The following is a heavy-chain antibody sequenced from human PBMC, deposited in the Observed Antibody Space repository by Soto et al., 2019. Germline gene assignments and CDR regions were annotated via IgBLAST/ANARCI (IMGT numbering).Heavy chain of an antibody. CDR1: GFTFSGSA. D-gene: IGHD4-17*01. CDR2: IRSKANSYAT. CDR3: TMTTVTTWGY. V-gene: IGHV3-73*01. J-gene: IGHJ4*02. Sequence: EVRLVESGGGLVQPGGSLKLSCAASGFTFSGSAMHWVRQACGKGLEWVGRIRSKANSYATAYAASVKGRFTISRDDSKNTAYLQMNSLKTEDTAVYYCTMTTVTTWGYWGQGTLVTVSS.